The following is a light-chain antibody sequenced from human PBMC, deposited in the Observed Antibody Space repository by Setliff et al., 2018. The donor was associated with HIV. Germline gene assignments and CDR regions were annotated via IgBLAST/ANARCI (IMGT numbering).Light chain of an antibody. V-gene: IGLV2-14*01. Sequence: QSALTQPASVSGSPGQSITISFTGTSSDIGGYDYVSWYQQHPDTAPKVIIYEVSKRPSGVSNRFSGSKSGNTASLTISGLLAEDEADYYCISYADSSALYVFGSGTKVTVL. J-gene: IGLJ1*01. CDR2: EVS. CDR3: ISYADSSALYV. CDR1: SSDIGGYDY.